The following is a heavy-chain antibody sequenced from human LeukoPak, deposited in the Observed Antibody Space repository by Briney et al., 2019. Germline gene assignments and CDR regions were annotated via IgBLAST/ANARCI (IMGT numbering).Heavy chain of an antibody. V-gene: IGHV3-53*01. CDR2: MYSFGNT. J-gene: IGHJ6*02. D-gene: IGHD1-20*01. Sequence: GGSLRLSCAASGFTFSNAWMNWVRQAPGKGLEWVSLMYSFGNTYYADSVKGRFTISRDNSKNTLYLQMNSLRAEDTALYYCARGKPVTGTPDYYSYGMDVWGQGTMVTVSS. CDR3: ARGKPVTGTPDYYSYGMDV. CDR1: GFTFSNAW.